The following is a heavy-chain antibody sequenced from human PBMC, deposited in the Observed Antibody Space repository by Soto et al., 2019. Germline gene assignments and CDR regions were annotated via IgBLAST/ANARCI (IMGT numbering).Heavy chain of an antibody. J-gene: IGHJ4*02. D-gene: IGHD3-22*01. CDR1: CFRLTRYA. V-gene: IGHV1-58*01. Sequence: SLNLSCKTACFRLTRYAVRLVRQDSGPRLEWIGWIVVGSGNTNYAQKFQERVTITRDMSTSTAYMELSSLRSEDTAVYYCAAADLTYYYDSSGYSFDYCGQATLVT. CDR3: AAADLTYYYDSSGYSFDY. CDR2: IVVGSGNT.